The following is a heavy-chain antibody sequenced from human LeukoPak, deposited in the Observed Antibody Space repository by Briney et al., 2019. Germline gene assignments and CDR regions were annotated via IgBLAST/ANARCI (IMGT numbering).Heavy chain of an antibody. D-gene: IGHD2-2*01. CDR2: IYHSGST. Sequence: SQTLSLTCTVSGGSISSGGYYWSWIRQPPGKGLEWIGYIYHSGSTYYNPSLKSRVTISVDRSKNQFSLKLSSVTAADTAVYYCARDRGIVPPRAFDIWGQGTMVTVSS. J-gene: IGHJ3*02. V-gene: IGHV4-30-2*01. CDR3: ARDRGIVPPRAFDI. CDR1: GGSISSGGYY.